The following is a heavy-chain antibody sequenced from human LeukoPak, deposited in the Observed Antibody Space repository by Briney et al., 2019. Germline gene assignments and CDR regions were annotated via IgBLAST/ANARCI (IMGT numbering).Heavy chain of an antibody. CDR1: GGSVTTAHWY. V-gene: IGHV4-4*07. J-gene: IGHJ4*02. CDR3: SRLIAEVGGGTNYFDT. CDR2: VYISGDT. Sequence: PSETLSLTCTVSGGSVTTAHWYWSWIRQPAGKGLEWIGRVYISGDTKYNPSLKSRVIMSLDASKNQFSLRLTSVTAADTAVDYCSRLIAEVGGGTNYFDTWGQGTLVTVSS. D-gene: IGHD2-21*01.